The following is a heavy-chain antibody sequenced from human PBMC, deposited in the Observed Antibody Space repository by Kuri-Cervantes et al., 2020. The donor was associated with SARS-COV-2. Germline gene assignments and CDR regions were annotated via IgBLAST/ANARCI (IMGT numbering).Heavy chain of an antibody. CDR3: ARLSPPKDAFDI. CDR1: GGSISSSSYY. CDR2: IYYSGST. J-gene: IGHJ3*02. D-gene: IGHD3-16*02. Sequence: SETLSLTCTVSGGSISSSSYYWGWIRQPPGKGLEWIGSIYYSGSTYYNPSLKSRVTISVDTSKNQFSLKLSSVTAADTAVYYCARLSPPKDAFDIWGQGTIVTVSS. V-gene: IGHV4-39*01.